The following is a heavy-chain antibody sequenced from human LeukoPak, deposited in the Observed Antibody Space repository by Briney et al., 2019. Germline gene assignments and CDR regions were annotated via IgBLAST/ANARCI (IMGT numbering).Heavy chain of an antibody. CDR1: GFTFSSYR. J-gene: IGHJ6*02. Sequence: GGSLRPSCAASGFTFSSYRLHWVRQAPGKGLVWVSHINSDGSSTGYADSVKGRLTISRDNAKNTLFLQMNSLRAEDTAVYYCARNPGMDVWGQGTTVTVSS. CDR3: ARNPGMDV. V-gene: IGHV3-74*01. CDR2: INSDGSST.